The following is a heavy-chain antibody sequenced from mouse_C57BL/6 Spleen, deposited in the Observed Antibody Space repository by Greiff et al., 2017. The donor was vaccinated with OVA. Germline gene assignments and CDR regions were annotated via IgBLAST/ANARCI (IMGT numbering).Heavy chain of an antibody. CDR1: GYTFTSYW. D-gene: IGHD2-4*01. J-gene: IGHJ3*01. Sequence: QVQLQQPGAELVKPGASVKLSCKASGYTFTSYWMHWVKQRPGRGLEWIGRIDPNSGGTKYNEKFKSKATLTVDKHSSTAYMQLSSLTSEDSAVYYCARFYYDYDGAWFAYWGQGTLVTVSA. CDR3: ARFYYDYDGAWFAY. V-gene: IGHV1-72*01. CDR2: IDPNSGGT.